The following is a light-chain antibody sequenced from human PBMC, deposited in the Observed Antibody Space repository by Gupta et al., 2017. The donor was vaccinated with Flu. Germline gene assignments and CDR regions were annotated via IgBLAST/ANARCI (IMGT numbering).Light chain of an antibody. CDR3: SAYAGANNVYV. J-gene: IGLJ1*01. V-gene: IGLV2-8*01. CDR2: EVN. CDR1: ISDIGGYNL. Sequence: SAPLIYDGPISDIGGYNLVSWYQQYPGKVPKLMIYEVNKRPLGVPDRFSGSKSGNTASLTVSGLQAEDEADYYFSAYAGANNVYVFGTGTKVTVL.